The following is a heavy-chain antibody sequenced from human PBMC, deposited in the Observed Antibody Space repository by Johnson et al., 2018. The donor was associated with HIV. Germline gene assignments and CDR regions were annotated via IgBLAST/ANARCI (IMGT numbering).Heavy chain of an antibody. CDR1: GFTFDDYA. CDR2: ISGGSAGT. V-gene: IGHV3-48*01. CDR3: ATDLSRWELHPLSAFDI. J-gene: IGHJ3*02. Sequence: MQLVESGGGLVQPDRSLRLSCAASGFTFDDYAMHWVRQAPGKGLDWIAYISGGSAGTFYADSVKGRFTISRDNGNKEVYLQMDSLRVEDTAVYYCATDLSRWELHPLSAFDIWGQGTMVTVSS. D-gene: IGHD4-23*01.